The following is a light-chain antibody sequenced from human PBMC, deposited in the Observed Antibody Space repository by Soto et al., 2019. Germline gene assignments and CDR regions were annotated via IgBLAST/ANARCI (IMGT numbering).Light chain of an antibody. CDR3: SSYTARSTYV. CDR1: SSDVGSSNG. Sequence: SVLTQPPSVSGSPGPSVAISCAGTSSDVGSSNGVSWYQQPPGTAPKLMIYDVSNRPSGVPDRFSGSKSGNTASLTISGLQAEDEADYYCSSYTARSTYVFGTGTKVTVL. V-gene: IGLV2-18*02. CDR2: DVS. J-gene: IGLJ1*01.